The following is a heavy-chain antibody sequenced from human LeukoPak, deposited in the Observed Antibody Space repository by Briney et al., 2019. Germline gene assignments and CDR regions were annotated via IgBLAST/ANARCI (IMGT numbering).Heavy chain of an antibody. D-gene: IGHD4-23*01. CDR2: IIPIFGTA. V-gene: IGHV1-69*13. CDR3: ARDLLSVGDAFDI. Sequence: SVKVSCKASGGTFSSYAISWVRQAPGQGLEWMGGIIPIFGTANYAQKFQGRVTITVDESTSTAYMELSSLRSEDTAVYYCARDLLSVGDAFDIWGQGTMVTVSS. CDR1: GGTFSSYA. J-gene: IGHJ3*02.